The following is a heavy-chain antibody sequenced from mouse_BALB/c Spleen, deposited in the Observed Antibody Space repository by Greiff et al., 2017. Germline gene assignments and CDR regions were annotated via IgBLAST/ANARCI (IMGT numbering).Heavy chain of an antibody. D-gene: IGHD2-1*01. CDR3: AYGTHYFDY. CDR2: INPSTGYT. CDR1: GYTFTSYW. V-gene: IGHV1-7*01. J-gene: IGHJ2*01. Sequence: VQLQQSGAELAKPGASVKMSCKASGYTFTSYWMHWVKQRPGQGLEWIGYINPSTGYTEYNQKFKDKATLTADKSSSTAYMQLSSLTSEDSAVYYCAYGTHYFDYWGQGTTLTVSS.